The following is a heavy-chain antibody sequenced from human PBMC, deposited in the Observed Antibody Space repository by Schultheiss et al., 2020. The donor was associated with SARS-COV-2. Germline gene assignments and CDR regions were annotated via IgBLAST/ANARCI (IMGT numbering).Heavy chain of an antibody. CDR1: GFTFSNAW. J-gene: IGHJ4*02. CDR2: IKQDGSEK. V-gene: IGHV3-7*03. Sequence: GGSLRLSCAASGFTFSNAWMSWVRQAPGKGLEWVDNIKQDGSEKYYVDSVKGRFTISRDNAKNSLYLQMNSLRAEDTAVYYCAKGGWLEYWGQGTLVTVSS. CDR3: AKGGWLEY. D-gene: IGHD3-9*01.